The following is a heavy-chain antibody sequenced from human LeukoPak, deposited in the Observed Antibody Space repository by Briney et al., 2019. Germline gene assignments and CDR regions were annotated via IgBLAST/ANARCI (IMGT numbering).Heavy chain of an antibody. V-gene: IGHV3-48*04. Sequence: QPGGSLRLSCAASGFTFSSYSMHWVRQAPGKGLEWVSYISISSSSIYYADSVKGRFTISRDNAKNTLYLQMDSLRAEDTAVYYCARDVRWYCSSTSCWYFDPWGRGTLVTVSS. CDR3: ARDVRWYCSSTSCWYFDP. J-gene: IGHJ2*01. CDR1: GFTFSSYS. CDR2: ISISSSSI. D-gene: IGHD2-2*01.